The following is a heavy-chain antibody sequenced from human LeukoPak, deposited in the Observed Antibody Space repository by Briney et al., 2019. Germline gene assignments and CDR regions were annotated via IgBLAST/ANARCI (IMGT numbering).Heavy chain of an antibody. CDR3: ARGLQPYGYYRDY. CDR1: GGSISSYY. J-gene: IGHJ4*02. Sequence: PSETLSLTCTVSGGSISSYYWSWIRQPPGKGLEWIGEIIHSGSTNYNPSLKSRVTISVDTSKNQFSLKLSSVTAADTAVYYCARGLQPYGYYRDYWGQGTLVTVSS. CDR2: IIHSGST. D-gene: IGHD4-17*01. V-gene: IGHV4-34*01.